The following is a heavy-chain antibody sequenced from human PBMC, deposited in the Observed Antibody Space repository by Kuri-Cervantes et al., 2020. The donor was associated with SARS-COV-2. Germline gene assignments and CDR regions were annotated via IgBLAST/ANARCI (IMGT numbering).Heavy chain of an antibody. V-gene: IGHV3-23*01. J-gene: IGHJ4*02. Sequence: GGSLRLSCAASGFTFSSYAMSWVRQAPGKGLEWVSAISGSGGSTYYADSVKGRFTISRDNSKNTLYLQMNSLTSEDTSVYYCARPPDRSGQNFDSWGQGNLVTVSS. CDR3: ARPPDRSGQNFDS. CDR2: ISGSGGST. D-gene: IGHD3-22*01. CDR1: GFTFSSYA.